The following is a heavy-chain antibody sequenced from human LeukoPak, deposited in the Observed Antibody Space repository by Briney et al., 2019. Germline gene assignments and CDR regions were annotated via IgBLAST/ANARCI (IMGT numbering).Heavy chain of an antibody. CDR1: GGSFSGYY. CDR3: ARDLPYYYDSSGYDAFDI. D-gene: IGHD3-22*01. CDR2: INHSGST. V-gene: IGHV4-34*01. J-gene: IGHJ3*02. Sequence: PSETLSLTCAVYGGSFSGYYWSWIRQPPGKGLEWIGEINHSGSTNYNPSLKSRVTISVDTSKNQFSLKLSSVTAADTAVYYCARDLPYYYDSSGYDAFDIWGQGTMVTVSS.